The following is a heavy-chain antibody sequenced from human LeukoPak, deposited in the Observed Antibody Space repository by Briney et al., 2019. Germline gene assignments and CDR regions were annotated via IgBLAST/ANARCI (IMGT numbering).Heavy chain of an antibody. D-gene: IGHD6-13*01. CDR1: GGSISSSSYY. Sequence: SETLSLTCTVSGGSISSSSYYWGWIRQPPGKGLEWIGSIYYSGSTYYNPSLKSRVTISVDTSKNQFSLKLSSVTAADTAVYYCAEYGSSYGWFDPWGQGTLVTVSS. CDR3: AEYGSSYGWFDP. CDR2: IYYSGST. J-gene: IGHJ5*02. V-gene: IGHV4-39*01.